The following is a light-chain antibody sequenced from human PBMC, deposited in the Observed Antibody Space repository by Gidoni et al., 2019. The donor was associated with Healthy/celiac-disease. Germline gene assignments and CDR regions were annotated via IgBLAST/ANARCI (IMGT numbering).Light chain of an antibody. Sequence: DIQMPQSPSSLSASVGDRVTITCRASQGISNDLGWYQQKPEKAPQRLIYAASSVQSWVPSRFSGSGSGTEVTLTISSRQPEDFATYYCLQHNSYPLTFGGGTKVEIK. CDR1: QGISND. J-gene: IGKJ4*01. V-gene: IGKV1-17*01. CDR3: LQHNSYPLT. CDR2: AAS.